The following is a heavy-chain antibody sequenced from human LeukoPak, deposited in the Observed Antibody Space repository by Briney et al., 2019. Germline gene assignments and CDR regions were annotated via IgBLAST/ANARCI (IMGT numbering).Heavy chain of an antibody. Sequence: GGSLRLSCAASGFTFDDYAMHWVRQPPGKGLEWVSGISWNSGSIGYGDSVKGRFTISRDNAKNSLYLQMNSLRAEDTALYYCAKGQYYYGMDVWGQGTTVTVSS. CDR2: ISWNSGSI. V-gene: IGHV3-9*01. J-gene: IGHJ6*02. CDR1: GFTFDDYA. CDR3: AKGQYYYGMDV.